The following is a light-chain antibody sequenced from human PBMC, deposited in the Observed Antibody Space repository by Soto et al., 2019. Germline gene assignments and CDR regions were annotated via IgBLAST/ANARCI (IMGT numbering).Light chain of an antibody. CDR2: GAS. CDR3: QQYGSLSWT. CDR1: QNVDSNY. V-gene: IGKV3-20*01. Sequence: EIVLTQSPGTLSLSPGERATLSCRASQNVDSNYLAWYQQKPGQAPRIIIFGASGRATGIPDRVSGSGSGTDFTLTISRLEPEDFAVYYCQQYGSLSWTFGQGTKVDIK. J-gene: IGKJ1*01.